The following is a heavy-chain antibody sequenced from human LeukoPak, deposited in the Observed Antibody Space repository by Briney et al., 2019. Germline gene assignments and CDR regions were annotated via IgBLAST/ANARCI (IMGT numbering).Heavy chain of an antibody. CDR3: ARVYSGYHAPEYFDY. CDR2: IIPILGIA. D-gene: IGHD5-12*01. J-gene: IGHJ4*02. Sequence: ASVKVSCKASGGTFSSYAISWVRQAPGQGLEWMGRIIPILGIANYAQKFQGRVTITADKSTSTAYMELSSLRSEDTAVYYCARVYSGYHAPEYFDYWGQGTLVTVSS. V-gene: IGHV1-69*04. CDR1: GGTFSSYA.